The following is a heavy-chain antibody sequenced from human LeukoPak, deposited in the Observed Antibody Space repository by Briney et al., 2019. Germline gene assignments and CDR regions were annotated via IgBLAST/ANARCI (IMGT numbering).Heavy chain of an antibody. Sequence: GGTLRLSCAASGFTFNRCRMNWVRRAPGKGLEWVSGISPGGDIKYYADSVKGRFVISRDNSKNTVYLQMNSLRVDDTARYYCAQDGAWLRFDHWGQGTLVTVSS. CDR3: AQDGAWLRFDH. D-gene: IGHD5-12*01. V-gene: IGHV3-23*01. CDR2: ISPGGDIK. J-gene: IGHJ4*02. CDR1: GFTFNRCR.